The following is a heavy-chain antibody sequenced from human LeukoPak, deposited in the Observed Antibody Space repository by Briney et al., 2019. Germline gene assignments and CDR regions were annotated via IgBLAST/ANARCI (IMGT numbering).Heavy chain of an antibody. D-gene: IGHD3-3*01. CDR1: GMSISSGYY. V-gene: IGHV4-38-2*02. CDR2: IYHDGST. Sequence: SETLSLTCTVSGMSISSGYYYGWIRQTPGKGLEWIGNIYHDGSTFYNPSLESRVTISVDTSKNQFSLKLSSVTAADTAVYYCARRYDFWSGYYLGWGQGTLVTVSS. J-gene: IGHJ4*02. CDR3: ARRYDFWSGYYLG.